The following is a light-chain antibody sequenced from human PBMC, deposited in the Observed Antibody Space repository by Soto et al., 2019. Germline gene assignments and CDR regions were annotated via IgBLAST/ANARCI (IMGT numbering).Light chain of an antibody. V-gene: IGKV1-5*03. Sequence: DIQMTQSPSTLSESVGDRVTITCRASQSISSWLAWYQQKPGKAPKLLIYKASTLESGVPSRFSGSGSGTEFTLTVSSLQPDDFATYYCQRYNRYPLTFGGGTRVDI. CDR1: QSISSW. J-gene: IGKJ4*01. CDR3: QRYNRYPLT. CDR2: KAS.